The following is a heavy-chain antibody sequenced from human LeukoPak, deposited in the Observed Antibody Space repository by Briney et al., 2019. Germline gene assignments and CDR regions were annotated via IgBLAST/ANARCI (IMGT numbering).Heavy chain of an antibody. Sequence: PGGSLRLSCAASGFTFRNYDMHWVRRASGKGLEWVSVIDTAGDRNYPVSVKGRFTISRENAKSSLYLQMNNLRAGDTAVYYCARGGSLYDASYYYYLDVWSKGTRVTVSS. CDR2: IDTAGDR. V-gene: IGHV3-13*01. CDR1: GFTFRNYD. D-gene: IGHD2/OR15-2a*01. CDR3: ARGGSLYDASYYYYLDV. J-gene: IGHJ6*03.